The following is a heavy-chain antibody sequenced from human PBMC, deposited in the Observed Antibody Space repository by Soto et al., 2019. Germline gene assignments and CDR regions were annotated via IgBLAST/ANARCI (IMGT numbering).Heavy chain of an antibody. CDR3: AKDDDFWSSYSDY. CDR2: ISDSGGST. Sequence: PGGSLRLSCAASGFTFSSYAMSWVRQAPGKGLEWVSAISDSGGSTYYADSVKGRFTISRDNSKNTLYLQMNSLRAEDTAVYSCAKDDDFWSSYSDYWGQGTLVTVSS. D-gene: IGHD3-3*01. V-gene: IGHV3-23*01. J-gene: IGHJ4*02. CDR1: GFTFSSYA.